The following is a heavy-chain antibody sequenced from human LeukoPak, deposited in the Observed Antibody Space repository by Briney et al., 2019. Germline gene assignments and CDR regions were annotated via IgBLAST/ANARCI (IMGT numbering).Heavy chain of an antibody. CDR2: IYYSGST. CDR3: ARHYYDFWSGYLYYFDY. J-gene: IGHJ4*02. V-gene: IGHV4-39*01. Sequence: SETLSLTCTVSGGTISSSSYYWGWMRQPPGKGLEWIGSIYYSGSTYYNPSLKSRVTISVDTSKNQFSLKLSSVTAADTAVCYCARHYYDFWSGYLYYFDYWGQGTLVTVSS. D-gene: IGHD3-3*01. CDR1: GGTISSSSYY.